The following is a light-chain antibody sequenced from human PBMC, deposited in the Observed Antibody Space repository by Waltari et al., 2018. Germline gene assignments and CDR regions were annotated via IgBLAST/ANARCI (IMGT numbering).Light chain of an antibody. CDR3: NSRDSNNNRVF. CDR1: SPRRYY. Sequence: SSELTQDPAVSVALGQTVSITCQGDSPRRYYASWYQQKPRQAPILFIYGKNSRPSGIPDRFSGSSSGNTASLTITGAQAEDEADYYCNSRDSNNNRVFFGGGTKLTVL. J-gene: IGLJ2*01. CDR2: GKN. V-gene: IGLV3-19*01.